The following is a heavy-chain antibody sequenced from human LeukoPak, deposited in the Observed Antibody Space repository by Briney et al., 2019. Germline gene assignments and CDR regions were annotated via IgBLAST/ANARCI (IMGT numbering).Heavy chain of an antibody. J-gene: IGHJ4*02. D-gene: IGHD3-9*01. CDR3: AKEAHYDILTGYSYYFDY. V-gene: IGHV3-30*18. CDR1: GFTFGSYG. CDR2: ISYDGSNK. Sequence: PGGSLRLSCAASGFTFGSYGMHWVRQAPGKGLEWVAVISYDGSNKYYADSVKGRFTISRDNSKNTLYLQMNSLRAEDTAVYYCAKEAHYDILTGYSYYFDYWGQGTLVTVSS.